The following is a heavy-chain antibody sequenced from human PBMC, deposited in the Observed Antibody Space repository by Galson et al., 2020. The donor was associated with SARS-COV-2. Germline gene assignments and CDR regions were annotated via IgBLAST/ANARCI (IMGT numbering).Heavy chain of an antibody. CDR2: TYYRSNWFS. J-gene: IGHJ5*02. CDR3: AFSYNYYCSATAAYWFVA. D-gene: IGHD3-10*01. CDR1: GDSVSSNNAA. Sequence: SQTLSLTCAISGDSVSSNNAAWNWIRQSPSGGLEWLGRTYYRSNWFSDYAASVKSRITINPDSPKNQFSLHLKSVTPEDTAIYYCAFSYNYYCSATAAYWFVAWGRGTLVTVSS. V-gene: IGHV6-1*01.